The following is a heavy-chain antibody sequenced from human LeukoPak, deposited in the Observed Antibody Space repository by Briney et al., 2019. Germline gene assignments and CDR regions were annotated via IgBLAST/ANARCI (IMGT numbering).Heavy chain of an antibody. D-gene: IGHD5-12*01. V-gene: IGHV4-39*01. J-gene: IGHJ3*02. CDR2: IYYSGST. Sequence: SETLSLTCTVSGGSISSNSYYWGWIRQPPGKGLEWIGNIYYSGSTYYNPSLKSRVTISVDTSKNQFSLKPSPVTAADTAAYSCARVYSGYDAFDIWGQGTMVTVSS. CDR3: ARVYSGYDAFDI. CDR1: GGSISSNSYY.